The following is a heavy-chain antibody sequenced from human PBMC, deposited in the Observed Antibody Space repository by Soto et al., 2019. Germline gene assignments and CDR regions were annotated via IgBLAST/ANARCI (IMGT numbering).Heavy chain of an antibody. CDR2: ISGSDDST. CDR3: AKRSSSSTFDY. D-gene: IGHD6-6*01. CDR1: GFTFSSYA. Sequence: EVQLLESGGGLVQPGGSLRLSCAASGFTFSSYAMRWVRQAPGKGLEWVSVISGSDDSTYYADSVKGRFTISRDNSKNTLYLQMNSLRAEDTAVYYCAKRSSSSTFDYWGQGTLVTVSS. J-gene: IGHJ4*02. V-gene: IGHV3-23*01.